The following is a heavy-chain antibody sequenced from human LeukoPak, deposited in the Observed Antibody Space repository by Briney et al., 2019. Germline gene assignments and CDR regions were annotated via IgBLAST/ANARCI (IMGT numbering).Heavy chain of an antibody. Sequence: GGSLRLSCAASGFTFSSFAMSWVRQAPGKGLEWISVISASGGSTYYADSVKGRFTISRDNSKNTLHLQMNSLRAEDTAVHYCAKGISIYSYFDNWGQGTLVTVSS. D-gene: IGHD3-16*02. V-gene: IGHV3-23*01. CDR2: ISASGGST. CDR3: AKGISIYSYFDN. CDR1: GFTFSSFA. J-gene: IGHJ4*02.